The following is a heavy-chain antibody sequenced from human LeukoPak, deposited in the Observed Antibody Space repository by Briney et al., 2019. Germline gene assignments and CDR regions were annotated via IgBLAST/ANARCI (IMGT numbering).Heavy chain of an antibody. J-gene: IGHJ6*03. CDR3: ARGRRSSTSRPSVGMRENYYYYMDV. Sequence: SETLSLTCAVYGGSFSGYYWSWIRQPPATGLEGIGEINHSGSTRYHPSLKTRASISVDTYKYQFSLKLSSVTDADTAVYYCARGRRSSTSRPSVGMRENYYYYMDVWGKGTTVTDSS. CDR2: INHSGST. CDR1: GGSFSGYY. V-gene: IGHV4-34*01. D-gene: IGHD2-2*01.